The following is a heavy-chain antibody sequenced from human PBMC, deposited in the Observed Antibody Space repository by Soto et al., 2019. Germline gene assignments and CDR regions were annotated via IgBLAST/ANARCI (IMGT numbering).Heavy chain of an antibody. Sequence: ASVKVSFKVSGYTFTSYGITWVRQAPGQGLEWVAWISAYSGNTNYAQILQDRVTVTTETSTSTASLELRSLRSDDTAVYYCAIGPYPFYFDYWGQGTLVTVSS. CDR2: ISAYSGNT. CDR3: AIGPYPFYFDY. J-gene: IGHJ4*02. V-gene: IGHV1-18*01. CDR1: GYTFTSYG.